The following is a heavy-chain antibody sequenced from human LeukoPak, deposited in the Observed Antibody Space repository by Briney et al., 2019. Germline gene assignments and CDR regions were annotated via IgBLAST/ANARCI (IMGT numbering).Heavy chain of an antibody. Sequence: SETLSLTCTVSGGSISSGDYYWSWIRQPPGKGLEWIGYIYYSGSTYYNPSLKSRVTISVDTSKNQFSLKLSSVTAADTAVYYCARWPSYYDFWSGYYIPPLEGYFDYWGQGTLVTVSS. J-gene: IGHJ4*02. D-gene: IGHD3-3*01. V-gene: IGHV4-30-4*01. CDR2: IYYSGST. CDR3: ARWPSYYDFWSGYYIPPLEGYFDY. CDR1: GGSISSGDYY.